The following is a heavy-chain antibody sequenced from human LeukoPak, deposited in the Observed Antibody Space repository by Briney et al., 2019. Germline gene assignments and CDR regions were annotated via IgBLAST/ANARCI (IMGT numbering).Heavy chain of an antibody. D-gene: IGHD7-27*01. J-gene: IGHJ4*02. Sequence: SETLSLTCAVYGGSFSGYYWSWIRQPPGKGLEWIGEINHSGSTNYNPSLKSRVTISVDTSKNQFSLKLSSVTAAVTAVYYCARAADWGSRYFDYWGQGTLVTVSS. CDR2: INHSGST. CDR1: GGSFSGYY. CDR3: ARAADWGSRYFDY. V-gene: IGHV4-34*01.